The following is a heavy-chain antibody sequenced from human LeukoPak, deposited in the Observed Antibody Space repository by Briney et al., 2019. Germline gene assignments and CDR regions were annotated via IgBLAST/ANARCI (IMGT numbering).Heavy chain of an antibody. CDR2: ISYDGSNK. V-gene: IGHV3-30-3*01. Sequence: PGGSLRLSCAASGFTFSSYAMHWVRQAPGKGLEWVAVISYDGSNKYYADSVKGRFTISRDNSKNTLYLQMNSLRAEDTAVYYCARSPPIYYCDSSGYYYSPYYYGMDVWGQGTTVTVSS. J-gene: IGHJ6*02. CDR3: ARSPPIYYCDSSGYYYSPYYYGMDV. CDR1: GFTFSSYA. D-gene: IGHD3-22*01.